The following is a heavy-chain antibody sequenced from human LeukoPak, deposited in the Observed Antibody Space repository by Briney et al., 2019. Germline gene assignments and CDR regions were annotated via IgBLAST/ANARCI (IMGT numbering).Heavy chain of an antibody. V-gene: IGHV3-23*01. CDR1: GFTFSSYA. D-gene: IGHD2-2*02. CDR3: ARSGPCSSASCYNRFDP. J-gene: IGHJ5*02. Sequence: PGGSLRLSCAASGFTFSSYAMSWVRQAPGKGLEWVSAISGSGDNTYYVDSVMGRFTISRDNSKNTLYLQMNSLRAEDTAVYYCARSGPCSSASCYNRFDPWGQGTLVTVSS. CDR2: ISGSGDNT.